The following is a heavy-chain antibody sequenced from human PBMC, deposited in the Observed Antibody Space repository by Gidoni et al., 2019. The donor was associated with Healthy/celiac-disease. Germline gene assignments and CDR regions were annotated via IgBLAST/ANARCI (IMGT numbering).Heavy chain of an antibody. J-gene: IGHJ4*02. V-gene: IGHV3-33*01. CDR1: GFTFSSYG. CDR3: ARDRGLRLGELSLSLVY. D-gene: IGHD3-16*02. CDR2: IWSDGSNK. Sequence: QVQLVESGGGVVQPGRSLRLSCAASGFTFSSYGMHWARQAPGKGLEWVAVIWSDGSNKYYADAVKGRFTISRDNSKNTLYLQMNSLRAEDTAVYYCARDRGLRLGELSLSLVYWGQGTLVTVSS.